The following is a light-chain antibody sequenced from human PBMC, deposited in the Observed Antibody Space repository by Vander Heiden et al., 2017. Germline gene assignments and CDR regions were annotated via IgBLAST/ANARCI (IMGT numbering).Light chain of an antibody. CDR3: QSYDSSMSGAWV. CDR2: GNR. J-gene: IGLJ3*02. V-gene: IGLV1-40*01. CDR1: SSNIGAGYD. Sequence: QSVLTQPPSVSGAPGQRVTISCTGSSSNIGAGYDVHWYHHLPGTAPKLLIYGNRNRPSGVPDRFSGSKSGTSASLAITGLQGDDEADYYCQSYDSSMSGAWVFGGGTRLTGL.